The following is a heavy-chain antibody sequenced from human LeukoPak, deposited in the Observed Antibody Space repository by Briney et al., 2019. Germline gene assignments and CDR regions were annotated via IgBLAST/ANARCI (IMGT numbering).Heavy chain of an antibody. CDR2: IIPIFGTA. CDR1: GGTFSSYA. Sequence: SVKVSCKASGGTFSSYAVSWVRQAPGQGLEWMGGIIPIFGTANYAQKFQGRVTITTDESTSTAYMELSSLRSEDTAVYYCARARVAEDQPFDYWGQGTLVTVSS. CDR3: ARARVAEDQPFDY. J-gene: IGHJ4*02. V-gene: IGHV1-69*05. D-gene: IGHD2-2*01.